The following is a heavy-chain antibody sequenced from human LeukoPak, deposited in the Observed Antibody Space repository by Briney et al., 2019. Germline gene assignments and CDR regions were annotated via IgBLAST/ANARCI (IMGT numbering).Heavy chain of an antibody. Sequence: GGSLRLACAASGFTFSSYSMNWVRQAPGKGLEWVSSISSSSSYIYYADSVKGRFTICRDNAKNSLYLQMNSLRAEDTAVYYCARRRYSGSSQHFDYWGQGTLVTVSS. V-gene: IGHV3-21*01. CDR1: GFTFSSYS. CDR2: ISSSSSYI. J-gene: IGHJ4*02. D-gene: IGHD1-26*01. CDR3: ARRRYSGSSQHFDY.